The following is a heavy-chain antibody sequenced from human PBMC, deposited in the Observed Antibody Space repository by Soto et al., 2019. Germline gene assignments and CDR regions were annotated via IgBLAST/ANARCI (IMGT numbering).Heavy chain of an antibody. J-gene: IGHJ5*02. D-gene: IGHD6-6*01. V-gene: IGHV1-24*01. CDR3: ATDTKPLLYSSSSWFDP. CDR2: FDPEDGET. Sequence: ASVKVSCKVSGYTLTELSMHWVRQAPGKGLEWMGGFDPEDGETIYAQKFQGRVTMTEATSTDTAYMELSSLRSEDTAVYYCATDTKPLLYSSSSWFDPWGQGTLVTVSS. CDR1: GYTLTELS.